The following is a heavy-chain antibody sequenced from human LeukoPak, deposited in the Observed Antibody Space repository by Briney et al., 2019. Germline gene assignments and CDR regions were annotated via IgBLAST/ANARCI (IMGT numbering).Heavy chain of an antibody. CDR1: GFTFSSSA. CDR2: ISASGVDT. Sequence: GGSLRLSCAASGFTFSSSAMSWVRQAPGKGLEWVSGISASGVDTYYADSVKGRFTISRDNSKNTLYLQMNSLRAEDTAVYYCAKGSSPLGHFDYWGQGTLVTVSS. D-gene: IGHD6-13*01. J-gene: IGHJ4*02. V-gene: IGHV3-23*01. CDR3: AKGSSPLGHFDY.